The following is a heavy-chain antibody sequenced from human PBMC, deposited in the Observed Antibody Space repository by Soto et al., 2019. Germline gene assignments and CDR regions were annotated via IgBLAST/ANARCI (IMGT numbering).Heavy chain of an antibody. CDR2: INAGNGNT. CDR3: ARGKVAAYYYYGMDV. J-gene: IGHJ6*02. CDR1: GYTFTSYA. V-gene: IGHV1-3*01. Sequence: GASVKVSCKASGYTFTSYAMHWVRQAPGQRLEWMGWINAGNGNTKYSQKFQGRVTITRDTSASTAYMELSSLRSEDTAVYYCARGKVAAYYYYGMDVWGQGTTVTVSS. D-gene: IGHD6-19*01.